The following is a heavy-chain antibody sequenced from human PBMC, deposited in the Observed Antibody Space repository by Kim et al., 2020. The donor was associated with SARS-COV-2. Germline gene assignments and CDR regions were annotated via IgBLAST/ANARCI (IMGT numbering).Heavy chain of an antibody. CDR2: SP. V-gene: IGHV4-31*02. Sequence: SPYYNPSLKSRVTISVDTSKNRFSLKLSSVTAADTAVYYCARGLRFPVDYWGQGTLVTVSS. CDR3: ARGLRFPVDY. D-gene: IGHD3-3*01. J-gene: IGHJ4*02.